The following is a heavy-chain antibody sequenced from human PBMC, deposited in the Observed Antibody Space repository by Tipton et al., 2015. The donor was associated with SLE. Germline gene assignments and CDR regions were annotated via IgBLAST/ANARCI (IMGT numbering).Heavy chain of an antibody. D-gene: IGHD5-24*01. CDR2: INHSGST. CDR1: GGSFSGYY. CDR3: ARTVRREMATGPAFDI. J-gene: IGHJ3*02. Sequence: TLSLTCAVYGGSFSGYYWSWIRQPPGKGLEWIGEINHSGSTNYNPSLKSRVTISVDTSKNQFSLKLSSVTAADTAVYYCARTVRREMATGPAFDIWGQGTMVTVSS. V-gene: IGHV4-34*01.